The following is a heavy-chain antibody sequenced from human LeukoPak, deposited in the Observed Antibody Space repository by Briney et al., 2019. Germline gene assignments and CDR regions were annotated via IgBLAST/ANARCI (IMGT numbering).Heavy chain of an antibody. D-gene: IGHD2-2*01. Sequence: SETLSLTCAAYGGSFSGYYWSWIRQPPGKGLEWIGEINHSGSTNYNPSLKSRVTISVDTSKNQFSLKLSSVTAADTAVYYCAGLGYCSSTSCAEWLSYWGQGTLVTASS. J-gene: IGHJ4*02. CDR3: AGLGYCSSTSCAEWLSY. V-gene: IGHV4-34*01. CDR2: INHSGST. CDR1: GGSFSGYY.